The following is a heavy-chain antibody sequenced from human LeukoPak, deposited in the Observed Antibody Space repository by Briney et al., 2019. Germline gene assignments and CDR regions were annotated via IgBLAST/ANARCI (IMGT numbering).Heavy chain of an antibody. J-gene: IGHJ4*02. V-gene: IGHV3-23*01. D-gene: IGHD4-17*01. CDR1: GFTFSSYG. CDR2: ISGSGGST. Sequence: GGSLRLSCAASGFTFSSYGMSWVRQAPGKGLEWVSAISGSGGSTYYADSVKGRFTISRDNSKNTLYLQMNSLRAEDTAVYYCAKVDYGRLNYFDYWGQGTLVTVSS. CDR3: AKVDYGRLNYFDY.